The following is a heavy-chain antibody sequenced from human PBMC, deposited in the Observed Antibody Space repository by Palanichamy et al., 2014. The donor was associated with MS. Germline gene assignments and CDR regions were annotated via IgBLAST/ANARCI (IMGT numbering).Heavy chain of an antibody. CDR2: IRTKTYGATT. CDR3: ARDYYDSSGYY. J-gene: IGHJ4*02. D-gene: IGHD3-22*01. V-gene: IGHV3-49*05. Sequence: EVQVVESGGDLVNPGRSLRLSCTTSGFTFGDYPMRWFRQAPGKGLEWVGFIRTKTYGATTEHAESVKGRFTISRDDSKSVAYLQMNSLKTKDTAVYYCARDYYDSSGYYWGQGTLVTVSS. CDR1: GFTFGDYP.